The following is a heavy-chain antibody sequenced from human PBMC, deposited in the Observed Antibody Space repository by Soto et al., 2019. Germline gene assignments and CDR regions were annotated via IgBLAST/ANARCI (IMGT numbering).Heavy chain of an antibody. J-gene: IGHJ6*02. V-gene: IGHV5-51*01. Sequence: GATPKLSCKGSGYTVTLYCIRCMRQMPGKGAERKGIIYPGDADTKCKPAPQDQDTISAGKTITPSYLRMTNLKASDTALYYCAASIFYSGMDVWGQGTTVTVPS. CDR3: AASIFYSGMDV. CDR2: IYPGDADT. CDR1: GYTVTLYC.